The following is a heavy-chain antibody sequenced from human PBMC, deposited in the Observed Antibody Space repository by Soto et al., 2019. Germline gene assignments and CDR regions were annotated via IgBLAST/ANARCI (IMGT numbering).Heavy chain of an antibody. CDR3: ARHKVLRYSYGRYYFDY. CDR2: IYYSGST. D-gene: IGHD5-18*01. Sequence: LSLTCTVSGGSISSGDYYWSWIRQPPGKGLEWIGYIYYSGSTYYNPSLKSRVTISVDTSKNQFSLKLSSVTAADTAVYYCARHKVLRYSYGRYYFDYWGQGTLVTVSS. V-gene: IGHV4-30-4*01. J-gene: IGHJ4*02. CDR1: GGSISSGDYY.